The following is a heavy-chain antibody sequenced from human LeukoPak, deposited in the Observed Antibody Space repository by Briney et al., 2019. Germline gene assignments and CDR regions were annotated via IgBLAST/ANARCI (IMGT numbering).Heavy chain of an antibody. CDR3: ASLYCSSTSCYADP. D-gene: IGHD2-2*01. J-gene: IGHJ5*02. CDR2: IYYSGST. Sequence: SETLSLTCTVSGGSISSSSYYWGWIRQPPGKGPEWIGSIYYSGSTYYNPSLKSRVTISVDTSKNQFSLKLSSVTAADTAVYYCASLYCSSTSCYADPWGQGTLVTVSS. CDR1: GGSISSSSYY. V-gene: IGHV4-39*01.